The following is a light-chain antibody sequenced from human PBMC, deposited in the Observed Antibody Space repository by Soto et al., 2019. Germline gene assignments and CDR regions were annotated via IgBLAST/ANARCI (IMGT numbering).Light chain of an antibody. CDR1: QSVNNF. CDR3: QQHGISHIT. J-gene: IGKJ5*01. Sequence: EIVLTQSPATLSWSPGERATLSCRASQSVNNFLAWYQQRPGQAPRLLMYEASNRATGVPARFSGSGSGTDFTLAITRLEPDDSAVYYCQQHGISHITFGQGTRLEIK. V-gene: IGKV3-11*01. CDR2: EAS.